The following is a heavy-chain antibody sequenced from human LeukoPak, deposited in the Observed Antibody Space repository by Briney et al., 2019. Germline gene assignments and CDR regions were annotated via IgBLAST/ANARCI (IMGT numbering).Heavy chain of an antibody. J-gene: IGHJ4*02. CDR3: ARDWKTNSFDY. D-gene: IGHD1-1*01. Sequence: PGGPLRLSCAAFGFTFSSYGMHWVRQAPGKGLEWVAFIYYDGSNIYYADYVKGRFTISRDISKDTLYLQMDSLRAEDTAIYYCARDWKTNSFDYWGQGTLVTVSS. CDR1: GFTFSSYG. CDR2: IYYDGSNI. V-gene: IGHV3-33*08.